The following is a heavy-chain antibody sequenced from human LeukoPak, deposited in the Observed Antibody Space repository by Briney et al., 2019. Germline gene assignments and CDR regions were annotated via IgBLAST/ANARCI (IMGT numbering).Heavy chain of an antibody. CDR2: ISSSSSYI. CDR1: GFTFSSYS. D-gene: IGHD4-17*01. Sequence: GGSLRLSRAASGFTFSSYSMNWVRQAPGKGLEWVSSISSSSSYIYYADSVKGRFTISRDNAKNSLYLQMNSLRAEDTAVYYCAGDHGYGDYESDYWGQGTLVTVSS. J-gene: IGHJ4*02. V-gene: IGHV3-21*01. CDR3: AGDHGYGDYESDY.